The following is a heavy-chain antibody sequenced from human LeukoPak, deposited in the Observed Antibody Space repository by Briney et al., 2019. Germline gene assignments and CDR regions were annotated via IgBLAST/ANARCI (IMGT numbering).Heavy chain of an antibody. V-gene: IGHV3-33*06. CDR3: AKDTGWFDP. CDR2: IWYDGSNK. Sequence: GRSLRLSCAASGFTFSSYGMGWVRQAPGKGLEWVAVIWYDGSNKYYADSVKCRFTISRDNSKNTLYLQMNSLRAEDTAVYYCAKDTGWFDPWGEGSLVTLSS. CDR1: GFTFSSYG. J-gene: IGHJ5*02. D-gene: IGHD2-8*02.